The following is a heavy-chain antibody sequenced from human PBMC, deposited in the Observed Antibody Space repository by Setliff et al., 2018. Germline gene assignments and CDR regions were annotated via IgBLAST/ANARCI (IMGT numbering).Heavy chain of an antibody. D-gene: IGHD3-3*01. CDR2: IKKDGSIK. J-gene: IGHJ4*02. V-gene: IGHV3-7*01. CDR1: GFTFRSYW. Sequence: GGSLRLSCAASGFTFRSYWMSWVRQAPGKGLEWVANIKKDGSIKYYLDSVRGRFTISRDNAKNSLYLQMNSLRAEDTAVYYCARDSSLRYYFDYWGQGALVTVSS. CDR3: ARDSSLRYYFDY.